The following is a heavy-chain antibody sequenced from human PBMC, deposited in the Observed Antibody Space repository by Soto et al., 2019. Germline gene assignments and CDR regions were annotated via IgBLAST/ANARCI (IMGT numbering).Heavy chain of an antibody. CDR1: GFTFSSYG. CDR2: ITYDGSNK. V-gene: IGHV3-30*18. CDR3: AKDAGLDV. J-gene: IGHJ6*02. Sequence: GGSLRLSCAASGFTFSSYGMNWVRQAPGKGLEWVAAITYDGSNKYYADSVKGRFTISRDNSKNTLYLQMNSLRAEDTAVYYCAKDAGLDVWGQGTTVTVSS.